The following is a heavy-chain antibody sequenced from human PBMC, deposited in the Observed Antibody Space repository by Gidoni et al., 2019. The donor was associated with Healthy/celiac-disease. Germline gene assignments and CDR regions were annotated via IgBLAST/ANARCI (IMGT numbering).Heavy chain of an antibody. D-gene: IGHD4-17*01. Sequence: QLQLQESGPGLVKPSETLSLTCTVPGGSISSSSYYWGWIRQPPGQGLEWIGIIYYTGSTYYNPSLKSRVTISVDTPKNQVSLKLSSVTAADTAVYYCASSTTTVVTPHYWGQGTLVTVSS. J-gene: IGHJ4*02. CDR1: GGSISSSSYY. CDR3: ASSTTTVVTPHY. V-gene: IGHV4-39*01. CDR2: IYYTGST.